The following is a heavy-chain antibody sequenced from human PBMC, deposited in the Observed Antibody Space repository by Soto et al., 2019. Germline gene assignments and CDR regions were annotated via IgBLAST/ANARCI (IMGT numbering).Heavy chain of an antibody. CDR1: GFTFSNAW. V-gene: IGHV3-15*01. CDR3: TTGLSNGYYNFDY. J-gene: IGHJ4*02. D-gene: IGHD3-22*01. Sequence: GGSLRLSCAASGFTFSNAWMNWVRQAPGKGLEWVGRIKGEADGGTTDYAAPVKGRITISRDHSKDTLYLHTNSLKTEDTAVYYCTTGLSNGYYNFDYWGQGTPVTVSS. CDR2: IKGEADGGTT.